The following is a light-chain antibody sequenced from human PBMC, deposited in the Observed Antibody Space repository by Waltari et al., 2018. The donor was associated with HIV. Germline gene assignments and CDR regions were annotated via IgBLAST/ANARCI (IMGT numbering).Light chain of an antibody. Sequence: QSALTKPPSASGSPGQPVPIPCTDTNSESGTFDYVAVYQQPPGKPPQLIISEVYKRPSGVPNRFSGSKSGNTASLTVSGLQAEDEANYYCSSYATTNDFYVLFGGGTKLTVL. CDR3: SSYATTNDFYVL. CDR1: NSESGTFDY. J-gene: IGLJ2*01. CDR2: EVY. V-gene: IGLV2-8*01.